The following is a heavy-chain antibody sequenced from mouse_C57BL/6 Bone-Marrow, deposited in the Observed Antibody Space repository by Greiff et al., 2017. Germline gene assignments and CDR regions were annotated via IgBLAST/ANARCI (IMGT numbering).Heavy chain of an antibody. D-gene: IGHD3-1*01. CDR1: GYTFTEYT. CDR2: FYPGRGSI. CDR3: ARYVFGSRFYFDY. Sequence: QVQLKESGAELVKPGASVKLSCKASGYTFTEYTIHWVKQRSGQGLEWIGWFYPGRGSIKYNEKFKDKATLTADQSSSTVYMELSHLPSEGTAFYFCARYVFGSRFYFDYWGQGTTLTVSS. J-gene: IGHJ2*01. V-gene: IGHV1-62-2*01.